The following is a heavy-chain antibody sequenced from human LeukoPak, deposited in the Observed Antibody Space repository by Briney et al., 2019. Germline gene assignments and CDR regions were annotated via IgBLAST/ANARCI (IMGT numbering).Heavy chain of an antibody. V-gene: IGHV4-39*01. CDR3: ARQSIAARGYYYYMDV. D-gene: IGHD6-6*01. CDR1: GRSISSSSYY. Sequence: SETLSLTCTVSGRSISSSSYYWGWLRQPPGKGLEWIGSIYYSGSTYYHPSLKSRVTISVDTSKNQFSLKLSSVTAADTAVFYCARQSIAARGYYYYMDVWGKGTTVTVSS. CDR2: IYYSGST. J-gene: IGHJ6*03.